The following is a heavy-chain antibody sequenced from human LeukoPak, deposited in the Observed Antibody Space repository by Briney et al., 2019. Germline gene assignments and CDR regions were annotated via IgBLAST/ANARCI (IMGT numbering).Heavy chain of an antibody. CDR2: INVEGNYI. V-gene: IGHV3-74*01. CDR1: GFSVTTYW. J-gene: IGHJ4*02. D-gene: IGHD3-22*01. CDR3: ARDLTGPYDH. Sequence: GGSLRLSCAASGFSVTTYWMHWVRQTPGKGLVWVARINVEGNYIDYAESVKGRFTISRDSAKNTLFLQMNSLRVEDTAVYPCARDLTGPYDHWGQGTLVTVSS.